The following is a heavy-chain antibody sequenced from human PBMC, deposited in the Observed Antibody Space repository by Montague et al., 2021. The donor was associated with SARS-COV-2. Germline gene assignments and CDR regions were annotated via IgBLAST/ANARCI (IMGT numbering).Heavy chain of an antibody. CDR3: ARDAGGAAAGKGRYFDL. Sequence: TLSLTCSVSSGSIRSGSYYWTWIRQPAGKGLEWFGRIYTGGTTHYXXXLKSRVTISLDTSKNQFSLNLNPVTAADTAVYFCARDAGGAAAGKGRYFDLWGRGTLVTVSS. CDR1: SGSIRSGSYY. D-gene: IGHD6-13*01. V-gene: IGHV4-61*02. J-gene: IGHJ2*01. CDR2: IYTGGTT.